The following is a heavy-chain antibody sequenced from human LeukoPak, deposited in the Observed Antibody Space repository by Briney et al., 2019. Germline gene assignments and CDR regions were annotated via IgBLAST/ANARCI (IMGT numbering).Heavy chain of an antibody. CDR2: ISSSSTYI. CDR3: ARDISDDY. Sequence: GGSLRLSCSASGFTFSYYGMHWVRQAPGKGLEWVSCISSSSTYILYADSAKGRFTISRDNAKNSLYLQMNSLRAEDTAVYYCARDISDDYWGQGTLVTVSS. J-gene: IGHJ4*02. V-gene: IGHV3-21*01. D-gene: IGHD1-26*01. CDR1: GFTFSYYG.